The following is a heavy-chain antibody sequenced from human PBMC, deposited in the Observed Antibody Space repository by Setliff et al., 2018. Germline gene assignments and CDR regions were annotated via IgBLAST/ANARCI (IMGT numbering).Heavy chain of an antibody. J-gene: IGHJ3*02. CDR2: INPSSGRT. CDR1: GYTFTSLY. Sequence: ASVKVSCKASGYTFTSLYMHWVRQAPGLGLEWMGTINPSSGRTSYAQKFQGRVTMTRDTSTSTVYMDMSSLRSEDTAVYYCARDVFPYHYEGAFDIWGQGTMVTVS. D-gene: IGHD3-22*01. V-gene: IGHV1-46*01. CDR3: ARDVFPYHYEGAFDI.